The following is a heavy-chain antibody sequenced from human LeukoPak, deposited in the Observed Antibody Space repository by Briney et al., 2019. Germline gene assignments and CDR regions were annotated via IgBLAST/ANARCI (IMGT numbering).Heavy chain of an antibody. CDR2: IYYSGST. CDR3: ARLPAVAGTNYFDY. J-gene: IGHJ4*02. D-gene: IGHD6-19*01. V-gene: IGHV4-61*01. CDR1: GGSVSSGSYY. Sequence: PSETLSLTCTVSGGSVSSGSYYWSWIRQPPGKGLEWIGYIYYSGSTNYNPSLKSRVTISVDKSKNQFSLKLSSVTAADTAVYYCARLPAVAGTNYFDYWGQGTLVTVSS.